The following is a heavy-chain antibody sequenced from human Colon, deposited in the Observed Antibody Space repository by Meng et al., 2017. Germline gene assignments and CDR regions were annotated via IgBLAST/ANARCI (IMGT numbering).Heavy chain of an antibody. CDR1: GLNFKELG. D-gene: IGHD3-16*01. J-gene: IGHJ4*02. CDR2: VTYDGKKE. CDR3: AKEWSSSYAYFDA. V-gene: IGHV3-30*18. Sequence: VTLVQSGGGVVQPGPSLRLSCAASGLNFKELGLDWVRQAPGKGLEWVAAVTYDGKKEYYADSVKGRFIISRDNSDNTLYLQMGSLKPEDTAVYYCAKEWSSSYAYFDAWGQGTLVTVSS.